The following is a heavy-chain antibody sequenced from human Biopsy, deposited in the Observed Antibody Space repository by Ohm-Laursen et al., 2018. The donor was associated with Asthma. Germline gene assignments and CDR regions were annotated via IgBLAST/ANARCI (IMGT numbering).Heavy chain of an antibody. V-gene: IGHV1-3*01. J-gene: IGHJ3*02. D-gene: IGHD3-9*01. Sequence: ATVKISCKASGDSFSNYAIHWVRQAPGHSLEWMGWINAANGNTKYSQKFQGRLTISRDTSASTAYMDLSSLRSEDTAVYYCARTYFDFLTGQVHDAFAMWGQGTMVTVSS. CDR2: INAANGNT. CDR1: GDSFSNYA. CDR3: ARTYFDFLTGQVHDAFAM.